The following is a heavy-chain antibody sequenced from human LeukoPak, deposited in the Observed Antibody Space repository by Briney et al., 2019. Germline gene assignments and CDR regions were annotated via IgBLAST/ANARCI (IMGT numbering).Heavy chain of an antibody. CDR3: ARGSRSSGWYNPHFFDY. D-gene: IGHD6-19*01. CDR2: INHSGST. Sequence: SETLSLTCAVYGGSFSGYYWSWIRQPPGNGLEWIGEINHSGSTNYNPSLKSRVTISVDTSKNQFSLKLSSVTAADTAVYYCARGSRSSGWYNPHFFDYWGEGTLVTVSS. V-gene: IGHV4-34*01. J-gene: IGHJ4*02. CDR1: GGSFSGYY.